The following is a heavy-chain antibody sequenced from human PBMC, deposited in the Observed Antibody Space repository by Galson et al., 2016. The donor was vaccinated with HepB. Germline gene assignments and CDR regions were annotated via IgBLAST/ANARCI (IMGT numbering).Heavy chain of an antibody. V-gene: IGHV3-7*04. J-gene: IGHJ3*02. D-gene: IGHD5-12*01. CDR1: GFTFGSYW. CDR3: ARGPGYSAFDI. CDR2: INQDGSEK. Sequence: SLRLSCAASGFTFGSYWMSWVRQAPGKGLELAANINQDGSEKSYVDSAKGRFTISRDNAKNSLYLQMNSLRAEDTAVYFCARGPGYSAFDIWGQGTMVTVSS.